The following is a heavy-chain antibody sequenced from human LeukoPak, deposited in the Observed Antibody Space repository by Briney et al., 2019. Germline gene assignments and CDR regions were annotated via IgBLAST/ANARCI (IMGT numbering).Heavy chain of an antibody. J-gene: IGHJ4*02. CDR1: GYAFPTYY. CDR3: ARSFYYDSGSYPFDY. CDR2: INPSSGTT. Sequence: ASVKVSCKASGYAFPTYYMHWVRQAPGQGLEWMGIINPSSGTTTYVQKFQGRVSMTRKTSTSTVYMELSSLRSEDTAIHFCARSFYYDSGSYPFDYWGQGTLVTVSS. V-gene: IGHV1-46*01. D-gene: IGHD3-10*01.